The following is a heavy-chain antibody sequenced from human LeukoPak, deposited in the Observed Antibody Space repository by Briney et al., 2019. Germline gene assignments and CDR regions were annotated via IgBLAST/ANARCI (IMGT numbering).Heavy chain of an antibody. CDR3: ARRYYDYVWGSYGSVDY. V-gene: IGHV4-39*01. Sequence: SETLSLTCSVSGGSISSYYWGWIRQPPGKGLEWIGSIYYSGSTYYNPSLKSRVTISVDTSKNQFSLKLSSVTAADAAVYYCARRYYDYVWGSYGSVDYWGQGTLVTVSS. J-gene: IGHJ4*02. CDR1: GGSISSYY. D-gene: IGHD3-16*01. CDR2: IYYSGST.